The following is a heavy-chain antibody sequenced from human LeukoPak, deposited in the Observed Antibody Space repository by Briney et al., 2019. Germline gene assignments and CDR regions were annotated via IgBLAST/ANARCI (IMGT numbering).Heavy chain of an antibody. CDR2: INWNGGST. CDR1: GLTFDDYG. D-gene: IGHD2-15*01. CDR3: ARRGDCSGGSCYHPPDY. J-gene: IGHJ4*02. V-gene: IGHV3-20*01. Sequence: GGSLRLSCAASGLTFDDYGMSWVRQAPGKGLEWVSGINWNGGSTGYADSVKGRFTISRDNAKNSLYLQMNSLRAEDTALYHCARRGDCSGGSCYHPPDYWGQGTLVAVSS.